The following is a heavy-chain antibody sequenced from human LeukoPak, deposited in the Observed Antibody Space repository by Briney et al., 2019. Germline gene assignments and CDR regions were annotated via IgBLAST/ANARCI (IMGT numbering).Heavy chain of an antibody. Sequence: ASVKVSCKAAGYTFTSYDINWLRQATGQGLEWMGWMNPNSGNTGYAQKFQGRVNMTRNTSISTAYMELSSLRSEDTAVYYCARAAGRGYSGYDLDYWGQGTLVTVSS. V-gene: IGHV1-8*01. CDR3: ARAAGRGYSGYDLDY. CDR2: MNPNSGNT. CDR1: GYTFTSYD. D-gene: IGHD5-12*01. J-gene: IGHJ4*02.